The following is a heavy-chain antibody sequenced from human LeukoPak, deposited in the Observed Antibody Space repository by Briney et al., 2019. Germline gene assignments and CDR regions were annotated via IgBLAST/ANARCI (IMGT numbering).Heavy chain of an antibody. CDR2: ISGSGGST. D-gene: IGHD3-10*01. CDR1: GFTFDSYG. J-gene: IGHJ4*02. Sequence: GGSLRLSCAASGFTFDSYGMTWVRQAPGKGLEWVSAISGSGGSTYYADSVKGRFTISRDNSKNTLYLQMNSLRAEDTAVYYCAKDGVGSGSSHHFGYWGQGTLVTVSS. V-gene: IGHV3-23*01. CDR3: AKDGVGSGSSHHFGY.